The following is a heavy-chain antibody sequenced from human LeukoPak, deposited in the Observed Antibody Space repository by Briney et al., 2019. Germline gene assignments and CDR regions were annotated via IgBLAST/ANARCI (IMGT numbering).Heavy chain of an antibody. CDR3: ARDRLGNYYGSGRPYYYGMDV. V-gene: IGHV1-69*06. CDR1: GGTFSSYA. J-gene: IGHJ6*02. D-gene: IGHD3-10*01. CDR2: IIPIFGTA. Sequence: SVKVSCKASGGTFSSYAISWVRQAPGQGLEWMGGIIPIFGTANYAQKFQGRVTITADKSTSTAYMELSSLRSEDTAVYYCARDRLGNYYGSGRPYYYGMDVWGQGTTVTVSS.